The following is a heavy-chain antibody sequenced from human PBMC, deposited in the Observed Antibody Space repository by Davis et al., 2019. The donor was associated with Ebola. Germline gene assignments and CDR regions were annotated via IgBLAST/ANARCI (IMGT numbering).Heavy chain of an antibody. V-gene: IGHV4-59*10. CDR3: ARAARLFPMAADYFDY. CDR2: MHSTGRT. J-gene: IGHJ4*02. Sequence: MPSETLSLTCAVYGGSFSGYYWSWIRQPPGKGLEWIGRMHSTGRTNSNPSLQSRVTMSLDTSKNQFSLKLSSVTAADTAVYYCARAARLFPMAADYFDYWGQGTLVTVSS. D-gene: IGHD2-15*01. CDR1: GGSFSGYY.